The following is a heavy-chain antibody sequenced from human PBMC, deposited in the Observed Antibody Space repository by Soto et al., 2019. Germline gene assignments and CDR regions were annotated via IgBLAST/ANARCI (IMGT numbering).Heavy chain of an antibody. D-gene: IGHD1-26*01. Sequence: SETLSLTCTVSGGSINSYHWSWIRQSPEKGLEWIGYVFYTGSTKYNPALKRRVTISVDTSKSQFSLRLISVTAADTGLYYCARSYSGTFYGYDTWGQGLLVTVSS. V-gene: IGHV4-59*01. J-gene: IGHJ5*02. CDR2: VFYTGST. CDR3: ARSYSGTFYGYDT. CDR1: GGSINSYH.